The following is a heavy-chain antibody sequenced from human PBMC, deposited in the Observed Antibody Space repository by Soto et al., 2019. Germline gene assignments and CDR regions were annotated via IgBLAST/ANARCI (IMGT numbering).Heavy chain of an antibody. CDR2: ILHSGST. D-gene: IGHD3-22*01. J-gene: IGHJ4*02. CDR3: ARRGGGYYPYYFVF. V-gene: IGHV4-34*12. CDR1: GGSFSGYY. Sequence: QVRLQQWGAGPLKPSETLSLTCAVYGGSFSGYYWSWIRQPPGKGLEWIGEILHSGSTNYNPSLKSRVTITVDTSKNQFSLRLNSVTAADTAVYYCARRGGGYYPYYFVFWDQGTQVTVSS.